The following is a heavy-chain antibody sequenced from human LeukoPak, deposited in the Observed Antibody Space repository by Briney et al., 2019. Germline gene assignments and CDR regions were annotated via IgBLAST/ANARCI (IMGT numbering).Heavy chain of an antibody. D-gene: IGHD4-11*01. CDR1: GFTFSSYG. CDR3: ARPPTVRTPDFDY. Sequence: GGSLRLSCAASGFTFSSYGMHWVRQAPGKGLEWVAFIRYDGSNKYYADSVKGRFTISRDNSKNTLYLQMNSLRADDTAVYYCARPPTVRTPDFDYWGQGTLVIVSS. CDR2: IRYDGSNK. J-gene: IGHJ4*02. V-gene: IGHV3-30*02.